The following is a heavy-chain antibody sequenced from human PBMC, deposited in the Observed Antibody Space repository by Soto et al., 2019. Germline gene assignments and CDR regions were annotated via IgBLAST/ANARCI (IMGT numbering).Heavy chain of an antibody. CDR2: IYYSGST. D-gene: IGHD6-19*01. V-gene: IGHV4-39*01. Sequence: SETLSLTCAVSGDSMSSSDYYWGWIRQPPGKGLEWIGSIYYSGSTYYNPSLQSRVAISVDTSKSQFSLKLKSVTAADTAIYYCARRTVNIRTFYSGLKTHCFDYWGQGAPVTVSS. J-gene: IGHJ4*02. CDR1: GDSMSSSDYY. CDR3: ARRTVNIRTFYSGLKTHCFDY.